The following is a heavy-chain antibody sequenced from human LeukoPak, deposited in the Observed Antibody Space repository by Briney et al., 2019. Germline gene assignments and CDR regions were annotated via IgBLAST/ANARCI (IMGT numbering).Heavy chain of an antibody. D-gene: IGHD3-10*01. CDR1: GYTFSTSD. J-gene: IGHJ6*04. CDR2: MTPKGDFA. CDR3: ARRMFYRGSGGYYKGGLDV. Sequence: ASVKVSCRASGYTFSTSDIHWVRQAPGQGLEWLGWMTPKGDFAVYARTFQGRVIMTSNTSITTAYMELSSLRFEDTAVYFYARRMFYRGSGGYYKGGLDVWGKGTTVTVSS. V-gene: IGHV1-8*01.